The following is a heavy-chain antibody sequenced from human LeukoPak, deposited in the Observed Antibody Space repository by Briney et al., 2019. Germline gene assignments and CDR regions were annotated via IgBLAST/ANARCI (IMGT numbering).Heavy chain of an antibody. J-gene: IGHJ4*02. CDR2: ISSSGSTI. V-gene: IGHV3-48*04. D-gene: IGHD3-22*01. Sequence: PGGSLRLSCAASGFTFSSYAMSWVRQAPGKGLEWVSYISSSGSTIYYADSVKGRFTISRDNAKNSLYLQMNSLRAEDTAVYYCARGGYYDSSDLFDYWGQGTLVTVSS. CDR3: ARGGYYDSSDLFDY. CDR1: GFTFSSYA.